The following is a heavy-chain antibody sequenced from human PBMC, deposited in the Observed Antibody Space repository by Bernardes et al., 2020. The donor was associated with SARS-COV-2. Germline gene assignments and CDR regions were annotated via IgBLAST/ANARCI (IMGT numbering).Heavy chain of an antibody. CDR3: ARVPPGYDSSGYAFDI. CDR1: GGSISSYY. Sequence: SETLSLTCTVSGGSISSYYWSWIRQPPGKGLEWIGYIYYSGSTNYNPSLKSRVTISVDTSKNQFSLKLSSVTAADTAVYYCARVPPGYDSSGYAFDIWGQGTMVTVSS. D-gene: IGHD3-22*01. CDR2: IYYSGST. V-gene: IGHV4-59*01. J-gene: IGHJ3*02.